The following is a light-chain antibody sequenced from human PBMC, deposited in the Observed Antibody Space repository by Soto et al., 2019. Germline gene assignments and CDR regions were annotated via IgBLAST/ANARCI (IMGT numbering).Light chain of an antibody. Sequence: EIVMTQSPATLSVSPGERATLSCRASQSVSSNLAWYQQKPGQAPTLLIYGASTRATGIPARFSGSGSGTDFTLTISSLQSADFAVYYCQQYSDWPRTFGQGTKVEIK. J-gene: IGKJ1*01. CDR1: QSVSSN. CDR2: GAS. CDR3: QQYSDWPRT. V-gene: IGKV3-15*01.